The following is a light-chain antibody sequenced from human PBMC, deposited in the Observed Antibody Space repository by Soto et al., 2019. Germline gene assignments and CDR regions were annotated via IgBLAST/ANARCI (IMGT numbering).Light chain of an antibody. CDR3: LQANTFPIT. J-gene: IGKJ5*01. Sequence: IQLTPSPSSLSASVGDRVTITCRASQGISSYLAWYQQKPGKAPKLLIYAASSLQSGVPSRFSGSGSGTYFTLTISSLQPEDFATYYCLQANTFPITFGQGTRLEIK. V-gene: IGKV1-12*01. CDR1: QGISSY. CDR2: AAS.